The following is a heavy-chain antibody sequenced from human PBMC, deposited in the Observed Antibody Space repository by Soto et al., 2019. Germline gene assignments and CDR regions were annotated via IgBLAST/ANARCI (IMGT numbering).Heavy chain of an antibody. CDR2: ISAYNGNT. J-gene: IGHJ4*02. D-gene: IGHD3-9*01. CDR1: GYTFTSYG. Sequence: ASVKVSCKASGYTFTSYGISWVRQAPGQGLEWMGWISAYNGNTNYAQKLQGRVTMTTDTSTSTAYMELRSLRSDDTAVYYCARDHKYYDISTGYDYWGQRTLVTVSS. V-gene: IGHV1-18*01. CDR3: ARDHKYYDISTGYDY.